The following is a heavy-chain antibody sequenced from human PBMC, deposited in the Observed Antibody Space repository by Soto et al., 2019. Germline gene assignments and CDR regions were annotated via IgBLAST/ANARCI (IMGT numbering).Heavy chain of an antibody. D-gene: IGHD1-20*01. CDR2: IFPRDSDT. Sequence: LKISCKASGYDFTNNWIGWVRQMPGKGLEWMGIIFPRDSDTRYSPSFQGQVTISADKSITTAYLQWSSLEASDTAIYYCARHPHNTSPAGFYYYGMDLWGQGTTVTVSS. J-gene: IGHJ6*02. V-gene: IGHV5-51*01. CDR3: ARHPHNTSPAGFYYYGMDL. CDR1: GYDFTNNW.